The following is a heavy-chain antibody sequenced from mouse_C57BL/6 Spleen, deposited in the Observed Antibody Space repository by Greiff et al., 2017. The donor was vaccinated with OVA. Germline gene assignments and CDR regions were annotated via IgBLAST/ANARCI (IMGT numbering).Heavy chain of an antibody. V-gene: IGHV5-9-1*02. CDR3: TRADYDRDWYFDV. Sequence: EVKLQESGEGLVKPGGSLKLSCAASGFTFSSYAMSWVRQTPEKRLEWVAYISSGGDYIYYADTVKGRFTISRDNARNTLYLQMSSLKSEDTAMYYCTRADYDRDWYFDVWGTGTTVTVSS. CDR2: ISSGGDYI. CDR1: GFTFSSYA. J-gene: IGHJ1*03. D-gene: IGHD2-4*01.